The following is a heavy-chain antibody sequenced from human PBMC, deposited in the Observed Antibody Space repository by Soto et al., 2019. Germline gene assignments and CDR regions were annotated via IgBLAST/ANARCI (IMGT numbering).Heavy chain of an antibody. CDR3: ARFRHYDYVWGSYRGTRYYYGMDV. CDR1: GGSFSGYY. V-gene: IGHV4-34*01. J-gene: IGHJ6*02. Sequence: ASETLSLTCAVYGGSFSGYYWSWIRQPPGKGLEWIGEINHSGSTNYNPSLKSRVTISVDTSKNQFSLKLSSVTAADTAVYYCARFRHYDYVWGSYRGTRYYYGMDVWGQGTTVTVSS. D-gene: IGHD3-16*02. CDR2: INHSGST.